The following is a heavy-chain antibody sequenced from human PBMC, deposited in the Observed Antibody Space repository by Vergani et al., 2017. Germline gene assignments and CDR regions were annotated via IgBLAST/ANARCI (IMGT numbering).Heavy chain of an antibody. V-gene: IGHV3-23*01. D-gene: IGHD2-8*01. CDR3: AGRYCTNGVCYSATDY. J-gene: IGHJ4*02. CDR1: GFTFSSYA. CDR2: ISGRGGST. Sequence: EVQLLESGGGLVQPGGSLRLSCAASGFTFSSYAMSWVRQAPGKGLEWVSAISGRGGSTYYADSVKGRFTISRDNSKNTLYLQMNSLRTEDTAVYYCAGRYCTNGVCYSATDYWGQGTLVTVSS.